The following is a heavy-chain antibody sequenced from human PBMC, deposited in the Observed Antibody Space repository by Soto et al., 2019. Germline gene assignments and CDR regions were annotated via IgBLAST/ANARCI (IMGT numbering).Heavy chain of an antibody. CDR3: AASIAAAGHPLGY. CDR1: GYTFTGYY. Sequence: ASVKVSCKASGYTFTGYYMHWVRQAPGQGLEWMGWINPNSGGTNYAQKFQGWVTMTRDTSISTAYMELSRLRSDDTAVYYCAASIAAAGHPLGYWGQGTLVTVSS. V-gene: IGHV1-2*04. J-gene: IGHJ4*02. CDR2: INPNSGGT. D-gene: IGHD6-13*01.